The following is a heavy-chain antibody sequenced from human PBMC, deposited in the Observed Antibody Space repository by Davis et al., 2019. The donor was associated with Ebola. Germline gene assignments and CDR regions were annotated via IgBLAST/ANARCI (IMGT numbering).Heavy chain of an antibody. J-gene: IGHJ3*02. V-gene: IGHV1-46*03. Sequence: ASVKVSCKASGYIFTNHYLHWVRQAPGQGFEWMGIINPRAGNTAYAQKFQGRVTMTRDTSTSTVYMELSSLRSEDTALYYCTTPGGQDSGYDVFDIWGQGTMVTVSS. CDR3: TTPGGQDSGYDVFDI. CDR1: GYIFTNHY. D-gene: IGHD5-12*01. CDR2: INPRAGNT.